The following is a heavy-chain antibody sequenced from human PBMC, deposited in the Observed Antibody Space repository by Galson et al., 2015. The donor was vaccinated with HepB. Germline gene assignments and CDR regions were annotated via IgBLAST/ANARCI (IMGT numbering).Heavy chain of an antibody. Sequence: SVKVSCKASGGTFSNYAISWVRQAPGQGLEWMGAIIPIFGIPNYVQKFQGRVTITADKSTSTAYMELSRLRSEDTGVYYCARVDTPVGTPPDLWGQGTLVTVSS. CDR2: IIPIFGIP. J-gene: IGHJ5*02. V-gene: IGHV1-69*10. CDR1: GGTFSNYA. CDR3: ARVDTPVGTPPDL. D-gene: IGHD5-18*01.